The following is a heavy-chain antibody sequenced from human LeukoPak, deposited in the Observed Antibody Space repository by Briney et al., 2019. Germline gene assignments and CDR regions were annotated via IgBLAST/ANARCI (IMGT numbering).Heavy chain of an antibody. J-gene: IGHJ4*02. CDR1: GGSFSGYY. Sequence: PSETLSLTCPVYGGSFSGYYWSWIRQPPGKGLEWIGEINHSGSTNYNPSLKSRVTISVDTSKNQFSLKLSSVTAADTAVYYCARTIWTTYYFDYWGQGTLVTVSS. CDR2: INHSGST. V-gene: IGHV4-34*01. CDR3: ARTIWTTYYFDY. D-gene: IGHD1-1*01.